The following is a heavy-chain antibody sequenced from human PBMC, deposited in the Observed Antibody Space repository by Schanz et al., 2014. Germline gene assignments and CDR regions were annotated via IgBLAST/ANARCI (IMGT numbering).Heavy chain of an antibody. J-gene: IGHJ4*02. CDR2: IYASGAT. Sequence: EVQLLESGGGLVQPGGSLRLSCAASGFTFSSYAMSWVRQAPGKGLEWVSTIYASGATYYADSVKGRFTISRDNSKNTLYLQMNTLRAEDTAVYYCARDRGYCSGGSCVTFDYWGQGTLVTVSS. CDR1: GFTFSSYA. D-gene: IGHD2-15*01. CDR3: ARDRGYCSGGSCVTFDY. V-gene: IGHV3-23*05.